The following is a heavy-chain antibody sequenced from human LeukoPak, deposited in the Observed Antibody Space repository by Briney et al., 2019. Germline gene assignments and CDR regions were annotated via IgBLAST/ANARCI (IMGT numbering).Heavy chain of an antibody. CDR1: GYTFTSYY. CDR2: INPSGGST. CDR3: ARAVFQYYDILTGYNWFDP. Sequence: ASVKVSCKASGYTFTSYYMHWVRQAPGQGLEWMGIINPSGGSTSYAQKFQGRVTMTRDTSISTAYMELSRLRSDDTAVYYCARAVFQYYDILTGYNWFDPWGQGTLVTVSS. J-gene: IGHJ5*02. D-gene: IGHD3-9*01. V-gene: IGHV1-46*01.